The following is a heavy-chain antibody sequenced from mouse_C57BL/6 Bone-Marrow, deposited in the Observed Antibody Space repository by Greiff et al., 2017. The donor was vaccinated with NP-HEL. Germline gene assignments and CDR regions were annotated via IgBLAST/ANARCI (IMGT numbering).Heavy chain of an antibody. V-gene: IGHV1-7*01. CDR2: INPSSGYT. D-gene: IGHD2-2*01. Sequence: VQRVESGAELAKPGASVKLSCKASGYTFTSYWMHWVKQRPGQGLEWIGYINPSSGYTKYNQKFKDKATLTADKSSSTAYMQLSSLTYEDSAVYYCARPPVTGGYAMDYWGQGTSVTVSS. CDR1: GYTFTSYW. CDR3: ARPPVTGGYAMDY. J-gene: IGHJ4*01.